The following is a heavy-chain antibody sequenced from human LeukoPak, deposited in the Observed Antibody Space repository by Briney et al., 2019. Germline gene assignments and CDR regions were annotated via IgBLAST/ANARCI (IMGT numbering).Heavy chain of an antibody. J-gene: IGHJ4*02. CDR1: GYTFTSYA. CDR2: INTNTGNP. CDR3: ARDAYSYYDSSGYGN. D-gene: IGHD3-22*01. Sequence: ASVKVSCQASGYTFTSYAMNWVRQAPGQGLEWMGWINTNTGNPTYAQGFTGRFVFSLDTSVSTAYLQISSLKAEDTAVYYCARDAYSYYDSSGYGNWGQGTLVTVSS. V-gene: IGHV7-4-1*02.